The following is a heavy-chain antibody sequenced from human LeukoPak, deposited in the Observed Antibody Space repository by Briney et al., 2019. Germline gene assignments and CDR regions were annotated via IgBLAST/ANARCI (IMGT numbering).Heavy chain of an antibody. CDR1: GFTFSSYA. V-gene: IGHV3-64*01. J-gene: IGHJ3*02. CDR2: ISSNGGST. Sequence: GGSLRLSCAASGFTFSSYAMHWVRQAPGKGLEYVSAISSNGGSTYYANSVKGRFTISRDNSKNTLYLQMGSLRAEDMAVYYCARSFTIFGVVNPFDIWGQGTMVTVSS. CDR3: ARSFTIFGVVNPFDI. D-gene: IGHD3-3*01.